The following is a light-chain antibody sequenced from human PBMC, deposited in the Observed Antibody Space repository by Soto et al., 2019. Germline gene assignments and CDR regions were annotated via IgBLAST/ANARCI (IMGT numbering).Light chain of an antibody. V-gene: IGKV4-1*01. CDR1: QSVLYSSNSKNH. CDR3: QQYYSTPFT. Sequence: DIVMTQSPDSLAVSLGERATLNCKSSQSVLYSSNSKNHLAWYQQKAGQPPKLLIYWASTRESGVPDRFSGGGSGTEFTLTISSLPAEDVAVYYCQQYYSTPFTFGGGTQVEI. CDR2: WAS. J-gene: IGKJ4*01.